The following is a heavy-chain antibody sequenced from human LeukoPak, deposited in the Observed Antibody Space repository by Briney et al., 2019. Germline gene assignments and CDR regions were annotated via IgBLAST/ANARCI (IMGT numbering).Heavy chain of an antibody. D-gene: IGHD3-3*01. V-gene: IGHV4-34*01. J-gene: IGHJ4*02. CDR2: INHSGST. CDR3: ARGSGTIFGVVIIPSFDY. Sequence: SETLSLTCAVYGGSFSGYYWSWIRQPPGKGLEWIGEINHSGSTNYNPSLKSRVTISVDTSKNQFSLKLSSVTAADTAVYYCARGSGTIFGVVIIPSFDYWGQGTPVTVSS. CDR1: GGSFSGYY.